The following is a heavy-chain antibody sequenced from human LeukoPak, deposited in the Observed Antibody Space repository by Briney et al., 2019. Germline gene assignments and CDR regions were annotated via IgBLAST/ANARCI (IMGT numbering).Heavy chain of an antibody. J-gene: IGHJ4*02. CDR3: ARPPGGGYSYTPDY. D-gene: IGHD5-18*01. Sequence: SETLSLTCTVSGGSISSSSYYWGWIRQPPGKGLEWIGSIYYSGSTYYNPSLKSRVTISVDTSKNQFSLKLSSVTAADTAVYYCARPPGGGYSYTPDYWGQGTLVTVSS. CDR2: IYYSGST. CDR1: GGSISSSSYY. V-gene: IGHV4-39*01.